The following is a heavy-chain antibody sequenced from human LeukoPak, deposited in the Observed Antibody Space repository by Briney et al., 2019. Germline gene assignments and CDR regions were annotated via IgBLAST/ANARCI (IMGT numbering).Heavy chain of an antibody. J-gene: IGHJ4*02. V-gene: IGHV4-39*01. CDR3: AGLKIGGSGSYYFDY. CDR1: GGSISSSSYY. CDR2: IYYSGST. D-gene: IGHD3-10*01. Sequence: SETLSLTCTVSGGSISSSSYYWGWIRQPPGKGLEWIGSIYYSGSTYYNPSLKSRVTISVDTSKNQFSLKLSSVTAADTAVYYCAGLKIGGSGSYYFDYWGQGTLVTVSS.